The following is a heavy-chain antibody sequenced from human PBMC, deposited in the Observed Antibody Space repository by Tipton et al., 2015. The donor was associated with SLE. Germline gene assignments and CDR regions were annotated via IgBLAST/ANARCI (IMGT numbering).Heavy chain of an antibody. CDR3: ARVAAATGRGNYFYYYMDV. J-gene: IGHJ6*03. CDR2: TYHSGTT. CDR1: GYSISIGYH. Sequence: TLSLTCTVSGYSISIGYHWGWIRQSPGKGLEWIGSTYHSGTTYYNPSLKSRVTISVDTSKNQFSLKLRSVTAADTAVYYCARVAAATGRGNYFYYYMDVWGKGTTVTVSS. V-gene: IGHV4-38-2*02. D-gene: IGHD6-13*01.